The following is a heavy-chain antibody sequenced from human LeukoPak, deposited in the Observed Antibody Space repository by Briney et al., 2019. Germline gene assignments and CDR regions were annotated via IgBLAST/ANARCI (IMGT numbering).Heavy chain of an antibody. J-gene: IGHJ5*02. Sequence: EASVKVSYKASGYTFTNYAMNWVRQAPGQGLEWMGGIIPIFGTANYAQKFQGRVTITADESTSTAYMELSSLRSEDTAVYYCATRGYSYGYRSWGQGTLVTVSS. CDR2: IIPIFGTA. D-gene: IGHD5-18*01. CDR3: ATRGYSYGYRS. CDR1: GYTFTNYA. V-gene: IGHV1-69*13.